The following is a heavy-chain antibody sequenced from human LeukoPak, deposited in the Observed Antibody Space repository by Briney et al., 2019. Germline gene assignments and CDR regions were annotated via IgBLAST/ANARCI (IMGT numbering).Heavy chain of an antibody. D-gene: IGHD6-19*01. CDR1: GYTFTSYG. CDR2: ISAYNGNT. J-gene: IGHJ5*02. V-gene: IGHV1-18*01. CDR3: ARSDQWLGENWFDP. Sequence: GASVKVSCKTSGYTFTSYGISWVRQAPGQGLEWMGWISAYNGNTNYAQNLQGRVTMTTDTSTSTAYMELRSLRSDDTAVYFCARSDQWLGENWFDPWGQGTLVTVSS.